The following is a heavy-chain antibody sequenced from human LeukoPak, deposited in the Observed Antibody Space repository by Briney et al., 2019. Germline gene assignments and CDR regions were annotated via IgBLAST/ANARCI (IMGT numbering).Heavy chain of an antibody. CDR2: IIPIFGTA. CDR1: GGTFSSYA. CDR3: ARDDGRVLVAWNYFDY. D-gene: IGHD2-15*01. Sequence: GASVKVSCKASGGTFSSYAISWVRQAPGQGLEWMGGIIPIFGTANCAQKFQGRVTITADESTSTAYMELSSLRSEDTAVYYCARDDGRVLVAWNYFDYWGQGTLVTVSS. J-gene: IGHJ4*02. V-gene: IGHV1-69*13.